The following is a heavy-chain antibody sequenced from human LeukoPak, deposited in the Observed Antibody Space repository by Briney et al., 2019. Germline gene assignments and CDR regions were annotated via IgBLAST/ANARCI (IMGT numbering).Heavy chain of an antibody. J-gene: IGHJ3*02. Sequence: GASVKVSCKASGYTFTSYGISWVRQAPGQGLEWMGWISAYNGNTNYAQKFQGRVTMTRNTSISTAYMELSSLRSEDTAVYYCARGALDGYAFDIWGQGTMVTVSS. V-gene: IGHV1-18*01. CDR2: ISAYNGNT. D-gene: IGHD3-10*01. CDR3: ARGALDGYAFDI. CDR1: GYTFTSYG.